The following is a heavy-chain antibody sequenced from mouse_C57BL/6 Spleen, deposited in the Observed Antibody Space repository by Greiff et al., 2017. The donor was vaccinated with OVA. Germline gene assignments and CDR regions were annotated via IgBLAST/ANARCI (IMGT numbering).Heavy chain of an antibody. J-gene: IGHJ2*01. D-gene: IGHD1-1*01. V-gene: IGHV1-85*01. CDR1: GYTFTSYD. CDR2: IYPRDGST. CDR3: ARRVTTVVANFDY. Sequence: QLQQSGPELVKPGASVKLSCKASGYTFTSYDINWVKQRPGQGLEWIGWIYPRDGSTKYNEKFKGKATLTVDTSSSTAYMELHSLTSEDSAVYFCARRVTTVVANFDYWGQGTTRTVSS.